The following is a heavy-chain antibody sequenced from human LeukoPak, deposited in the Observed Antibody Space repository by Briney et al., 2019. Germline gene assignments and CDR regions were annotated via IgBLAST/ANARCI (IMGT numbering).Heavy chain of an antibody. J-gene: IGHJ3*02. CDR2: ISSSSNYI. V-gene: IGHV3-21*01. Sequence: GGSLRLSCAASGFTFSSYSMNWVRQAPGKGLEWVSSISSSSNYIYYADSLKGRFTISRDNAKNSLYLQMNSLRAEDTAVYYCARARSSYGYGDAFDIWGQGTMVTVSS. D-gene: IGHD5-18*01. CDR3: ARARSSYGYGDAFDI. CDR1: GFTFSSYS.